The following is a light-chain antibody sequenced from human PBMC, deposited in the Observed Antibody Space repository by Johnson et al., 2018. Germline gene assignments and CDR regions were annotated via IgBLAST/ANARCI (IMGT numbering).Light chain of an antibody. CDR3: GTWDSSLSAGNV. V-gene: IGLV1-51*02. Sequence: QSVLTQPPSVSAAPGQKVTISCSGSSSNIGNNYVSWYQQLPGTAPKLLIYENNKRPSGIPDRFSGSKSGTSATLGITGLQNGDEADYYCGTWDSSLSAGNVFVTATMVTVL. J-gene: IGLJ1*01. CDR1: SSNIGNNY. CDR2: ENN.